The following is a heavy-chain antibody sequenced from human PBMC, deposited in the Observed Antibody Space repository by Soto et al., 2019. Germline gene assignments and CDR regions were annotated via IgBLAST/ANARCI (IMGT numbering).Heavy chain of an antibody. J-gene: IGHJ4*02. Sequence: QVQLVQSGAEVKKPGASVKVSCKASGYTFTNYDINWVRQTAGQGLEWLGWMNPHSGDTGYAQTFQGRVTMTRNTAMSTAYMELSSLTLEDTAIYSCTRAPRNWGFDFWGQGTPVTVSS. V-gene: IGHV1-8*01. D-gene: IGHD7-27*01. CDR3: TRAPRNWGFDF. CDR1: GYTFTNYD. CDR2: MNPHSGDT.